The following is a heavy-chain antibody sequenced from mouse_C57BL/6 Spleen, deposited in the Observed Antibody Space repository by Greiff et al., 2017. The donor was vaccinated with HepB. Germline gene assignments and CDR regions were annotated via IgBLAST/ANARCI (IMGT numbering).Heavy chain of an antibody. D-gene: IGHD2-3*01. J-gene: IGHJ1*03. V-gene: IGHV1-15*01. CDR3: TREGLDGYYYWYFDV. Sequence: LQESGAELVRPGASVTLSCKASGYTFTDYEMHWVKQTPVHGLEWIGAIDPETGGTAYNQKFKGKAILTADKSSSTAYMELRSLTSEDSAVYYCTREGLDGYYYWYFDVWGTGTTVTVSS. CDR2: IDPETGGT. CDR1: GYTFTDYE.